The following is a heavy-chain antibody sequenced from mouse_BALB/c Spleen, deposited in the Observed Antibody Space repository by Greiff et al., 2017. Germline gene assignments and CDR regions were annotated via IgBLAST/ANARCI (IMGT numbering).Heavy chain of an antibody. V-gene: IGHV1-77*01. Sequence: QVQLQQSGAELARPGASVKLSCKASGYTFTDYYINWVKQRTGQGLVWIGEIYPGSGNTYYNEKFKGKATLTADKSSSTAYMQLSSLTSEDSAVYFCARSTMITTRDYYAMDYWGQGTSVTVSS. CDR1: GYTFTDYY. J-gene: IGHJ4*01. D-gene: IGHD2-4*01. CDR3: ARSTMITTRDYYAMDY. CDR2: IYPGSGNT.